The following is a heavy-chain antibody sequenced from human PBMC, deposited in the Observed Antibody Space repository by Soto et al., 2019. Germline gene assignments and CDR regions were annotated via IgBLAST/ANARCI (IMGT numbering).Heavy chain of an antibody. Sequence: SETLSLTCAGSGGSISSGGYSWSWIRQPPGKGLEWIGYIYHSGSTYYNPSLKSRVTISVDRSKNQFSLKLNSVTAADTAVYYCARDLWGYCGTDCYPLDVWGQETTVTVSS. CDR3: ARDLWGYCGTDCYPLDV. J-gene: IGHJ6*02. CDR2: IYHSGST. D-gene: IGHD2-21*02. CDR1: GGSISSGGYS. V-gene: IGHV4-30-2*01.